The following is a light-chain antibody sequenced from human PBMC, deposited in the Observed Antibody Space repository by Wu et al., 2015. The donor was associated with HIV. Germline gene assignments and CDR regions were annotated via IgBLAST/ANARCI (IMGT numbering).Light chain of an antibody. J-gene: IGKJ4*01. CDR2: GAS. CDR3: HHRSNWPLT. CDR1: ESVGGD. Sequence: VMTQSPATLSVSPGEGATLACRASESVGGDVAWYQQKPGQAPRLLIYGASSRATGIPDRFSGSGSGTDFTLTISRLEPEDFAVYYCHHRSNWPLTFGGGTKVEIK. V-gene: IGKV3D-20*02.